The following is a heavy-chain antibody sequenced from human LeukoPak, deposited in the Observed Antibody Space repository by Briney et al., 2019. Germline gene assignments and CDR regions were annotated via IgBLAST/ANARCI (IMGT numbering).Heavy chain of an antibody. CDR2: IKQDGSEK. CDR3: ARANRDTLEIDYDGMDV. CDR1: GFTFSTYW. V-gene: IGHV3-7*05. Sequence: GGSLRLSCAASGFTFSTYWMSWVRQAPGKGLEWVANIKQDGSEKYYVDSVKGRFTISRDNAKNSLYLQMNSLRAEDTAVYYCARANRDTLEIDYDGMDVWGQGTTVTVSS. J-gene: IGHJ6*02. D-gene: IGHD3-3*01.